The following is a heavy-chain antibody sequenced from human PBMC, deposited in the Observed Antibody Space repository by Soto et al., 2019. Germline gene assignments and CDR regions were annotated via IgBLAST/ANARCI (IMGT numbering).Heavy chain of an antibody. D-gene: IGHD3-22*01. Sequence: GGSLRLSCAASGFTFSAYWINWVRQTPGKGLEWVANISPDGSLKYYVESVKGRFTISRDNAKNSLYLQMNSLRAEDTAVYSCARGYDYLIDYWGQGTLVTVSS. CDR3: ARGYDYLIDY. CDR1: GFTFSAYW. J-gene: IGHJ4*02. CDR2: ISPDGSLK. V-gene: IGHV3-7*01.